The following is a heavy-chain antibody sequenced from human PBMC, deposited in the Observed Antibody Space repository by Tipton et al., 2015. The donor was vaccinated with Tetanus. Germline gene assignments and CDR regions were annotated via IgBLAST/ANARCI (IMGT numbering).Heavy chain of an antibody. V-gene: IGHV3-33*01. CDR1: GFIFSSYG. D-gene: IGHD2-15*01. CDR2: SWYDGTDK. CDR3: AREADCSGGSCFSGDFDN. J-gene: IGHJ4*02. Sequence: SLRLSCAASGFIFSSYGIHWVRQAPGKGLEWLAVSWYDGTDKYYADSVKGRFTISRDNSKNTLYLQMNSLRAEDTALYYCAREADCSGGSCFSGDFDNWGQGTHVTVSS.